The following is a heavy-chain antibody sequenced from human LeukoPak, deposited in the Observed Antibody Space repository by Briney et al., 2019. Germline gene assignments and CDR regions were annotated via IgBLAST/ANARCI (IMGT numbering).Heavy chain of an antibody. Sequence: YPSETLSLTCTVSGGSISGYYWSWIRQPPGKGLEWIGYTYYSGSANYSPSLKSRVTMSVDTSKNQFSLRLNSVTAADTAVYYCARGGSRDGYNRPLDYWGQGTLVTVSS. CDR2: TYYSGSA. CDR3: ARGGSRDGYNRPLDY. J-gene: IGHJ4*02. V-gene: IGHV4-59*01. CDR1: GGSISGYY. D-gene: IGHD5-24*01.